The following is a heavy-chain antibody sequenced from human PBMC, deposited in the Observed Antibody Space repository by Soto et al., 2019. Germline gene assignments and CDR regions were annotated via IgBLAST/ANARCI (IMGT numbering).Heavy chain of an antibody. J-gene: IGHJ6*02. Sequence: QGQLVQSGAEVKKPGASVKVSCKASGYTFTRYGISWVRQAPAQGLEWMGWISGYNGDTKYAQKFQGRVTMTVDTSTTTAYMELRSLTSDDRAVYYCAKNGQPPYYYYGMDVWGQGTTVTVSS. CDR3: AKNGQPPYYYYGMDV. CDR1: GYTFTRYG. CDR2: ISGYNGDT. V-gene: IGHV1-18*01. D-gene: IGHD2-8*01.